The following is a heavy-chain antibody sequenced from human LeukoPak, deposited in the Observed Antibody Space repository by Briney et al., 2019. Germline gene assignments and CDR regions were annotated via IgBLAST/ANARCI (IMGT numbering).Heavy chain of an antibody. Sequence: AXVKVSCKASGYTFTGYYMHWVRQAPGQGVEWMGWINPNSGGTNYAQKFQARVTMTRTTSITTAYMELSRLRSDDTAVYYCARDGSASDYGDYVMAYWGQGTLVTVSS. CDR2: INPNSGGT. D-gene: IGHD4-17*01. CDR1: GYTFTGYY. J-gene: IGHJ4*02. V-gene: IGHV1-2*02. CDR3: ARDGSASDYGDYVMAY.